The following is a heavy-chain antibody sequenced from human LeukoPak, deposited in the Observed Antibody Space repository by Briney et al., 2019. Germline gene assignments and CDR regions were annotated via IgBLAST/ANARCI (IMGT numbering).Heavy chain of an antibody. V-gene: IGHV1-18*01. J-gene: IGHJ4*02. CDR1: GYTFTSYG. CDR3: ARIYFEGITMIVVVPGDY. CDR2: ISAYNGNT. Sequence: ASVKVSCKASGYTFTSYGISWVLQAPGQGLEWMGWISAYNGNTNYAQKFQGRVTMTTDTSTSTAYMELRSLRSDDTAVYYCARIYFEGITMIVVVPGDYWGQGTLVTVSS. D-gene: IGHD3-22*01.